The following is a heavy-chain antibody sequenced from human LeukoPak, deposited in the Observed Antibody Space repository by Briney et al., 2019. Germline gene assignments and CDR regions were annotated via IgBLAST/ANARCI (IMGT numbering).Heavy chain of an antibody. D-gene: IGHD5-24*01. CDR2: INEGGSVT. CDR3: SRDLRGRDDY. J-gene: IGHJ4*02. Sequence: GGSLRLSCAASGFTFSNYWMHWVRHAPGKGLVWVSRINEGGSVTDYADSVKGRFTISRDNAKNTLYLEMNSLRAEDTAVYYCSRDLRGRDDYWGQGTLVSVSS. CDR1: GFTFSNYW. V-gene: IGHV3-74*01.